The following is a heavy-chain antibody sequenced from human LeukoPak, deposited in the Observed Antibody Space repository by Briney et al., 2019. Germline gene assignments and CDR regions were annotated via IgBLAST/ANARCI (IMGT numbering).Heavy chain of an antibody. CDR2: IYSGGSP. D-gene: IGHD4-11*01. CDR1: RFIVSANY. CDR3: ARGRQCDF. V-gene: IGHV3-53*01. J-gene: IGHJ4*02. Sequence: GGSLRLSCAASRFIVSANYMNWVRQAPGKGLEWVSVIYSGGSPFYADSVKGRFTISRDNSKNTVYLQMNSLRVEDTAVYYCARGRQCDFWGQGTLVTVSS.